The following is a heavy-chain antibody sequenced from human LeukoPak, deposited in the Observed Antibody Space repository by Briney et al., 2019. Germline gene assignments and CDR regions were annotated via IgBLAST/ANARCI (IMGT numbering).Heavy chain of an antibody. CDR3: ARAQGAYDFAAFDI. D-gene: IGHD5-12*01. Sequence: GASVKVSCKSSAYSFSTYAIRWVRQDPGQRPEWMGCINAGSGNTKSSQKFQGRVSITRDKSASTAYMELSSLRSEDTAVYYCARAQGAYDFAAFDIWGQGTVVIVSS. V-gene: IGHV1-3*01. J-gene: IGHJ3*02. CDR1: AYSFSTYA. CDR2: INAGSGNT.